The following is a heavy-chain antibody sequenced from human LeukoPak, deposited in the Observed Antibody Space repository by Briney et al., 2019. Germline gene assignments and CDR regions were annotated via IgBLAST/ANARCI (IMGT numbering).Heavy chain of an antibody. Sequence: GESLKISCKTSGFSFPIYWIGWVRQMPGKGLEWMGIIYPRDSDTRYSPSFQGQVTISADKSITTAYLQWSSLKASDTAMYYCASSDIVASFDYWGQGTLVTVSS. J-gene: IGHJ4*02. D-gene: IGHD5-12*01. CDR3: ASSDIVASFDY. CDR2: IYPRDSDT. CDR1: GFSFPIYW. V-gene: IGHV5-51*01.